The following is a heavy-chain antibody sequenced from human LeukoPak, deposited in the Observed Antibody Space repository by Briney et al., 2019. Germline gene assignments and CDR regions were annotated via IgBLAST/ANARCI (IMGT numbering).Heavy chain of an antibody. CDR3: ARDYCSGGSCYYFDY. J-gene: IGHJ4*02. CDR1: GFTFSSYW. D-gene: IGHD2-15*01. V-gene: IGHV3-7*03. Sequence: PGGSLRLSCAASGFTFSSYWMSWVRQAPGKGLEWVANIKQDGSEKYYVDSVKGRFTISRDNAKNSLYLQMNSLRAEDTAVYYCARDYCSGGSCYYFDYWGQGTLVTVSS. CDR2: IKQDGSEK.